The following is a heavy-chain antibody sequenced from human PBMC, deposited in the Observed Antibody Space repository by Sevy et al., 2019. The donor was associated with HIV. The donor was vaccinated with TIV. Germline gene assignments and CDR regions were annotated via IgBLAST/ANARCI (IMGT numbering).Heavy chain of an antibody. Sequence: SETLSLTCAVSGGSISSSNWWSWVRQPPGKGLEWIGEIYRSGSTNYNPSLKSRVTISVDKSKNQFSLKLSSVTAADTDVYYCARGVYYDILTGYPHYYMDVWGKGTTVTVSS. D-gene: IGHD3-9*01. CDR3: ARGVYYDILTGYPHYYMDV. J-gene: IGHJ6*03. V-gene: IGHV4-4*02. CDR2: IYRSGST. CDR1: GGSISSSNW.